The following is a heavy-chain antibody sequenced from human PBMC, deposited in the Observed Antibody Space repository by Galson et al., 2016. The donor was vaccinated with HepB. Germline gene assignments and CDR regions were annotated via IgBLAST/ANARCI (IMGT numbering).Heavy chain of an antibody. J-gene: IGHJ5*02. Sequence: TLSLTCTVSDDSISGGDYSWNWIRRPPGKGLEWIGCIYYRGNTYSNPSLKNRLAMSVDASKNQFSLSLRSVTAADTATYYCARVNHFWSGYFPLSLDLWGQGTLIAVSP. CDR3: ARVNHFWSGYFPLSLDL. D-gene: IGHD3-3*02. CDR1: DDSISGGDYS. V-gene: IGHV4-30-4*01. CDR2: IYYRGNT.